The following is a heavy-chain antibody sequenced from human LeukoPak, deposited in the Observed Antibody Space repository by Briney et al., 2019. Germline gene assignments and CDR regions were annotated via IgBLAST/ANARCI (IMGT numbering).Heavy chain of an antibody. Sequence: GGSVRLSCAASGFTFSRYCMHGLRQAPGKGRVWISRINSNGSSIGSADSVKGLFTNSRDNAKSTLYQQMNSLRAEVTALYYCARAPGSISIYWGQGTLVTVSS. J-gene: IGHJ4*02. CDR2: INSNGSSI. V-gene: IGHV3-74*01. D-gene: IGHD3-10*01. CDR1: GFTFSRYC. CDR3: ARAPGSISIY.